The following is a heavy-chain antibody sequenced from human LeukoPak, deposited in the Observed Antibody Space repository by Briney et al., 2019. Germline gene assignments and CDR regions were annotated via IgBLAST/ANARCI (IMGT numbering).Heavy chain of an antibody. CDR1: RFTFSSYA. Sequence: PGGSLRLSCTASRFTFSSYAMTWVRQAPGKGLEWVSTISGSDSSTYYADSVKGRFTVSRDNSKNTLCLQMNSLRAEDTAVYYCAKGRVVRGVMGANDYWGQGVLVTVSS. V-gene: IGHV3-23*01. CDR3: AKGRVVRGVMGANDY. J-gene: IGHJ4*02. D-gene: IGHD3-10*01. CDR2: ISGSDSST.